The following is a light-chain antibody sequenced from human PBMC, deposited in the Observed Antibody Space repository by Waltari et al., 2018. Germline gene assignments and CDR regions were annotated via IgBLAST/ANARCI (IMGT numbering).Light chain of an antibody. J-gene: IGKJ2*01. Sequence: IEMTQSPSSLSASVGYSVTITCRASQSISTSLNWYQQIPGKAPKLLIYLASTLQSGVPSRFSGSGSGTDFSLTISSLQPEDFATYYCQQSYITAYTFGQGTKVEIQ. CDR3: QQSYITAYT. V-gene: IGKV1-39*01. CDR1: QSISTS. CDR2: LAS.